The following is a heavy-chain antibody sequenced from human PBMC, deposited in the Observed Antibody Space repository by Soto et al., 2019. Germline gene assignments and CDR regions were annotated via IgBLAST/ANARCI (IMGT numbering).Heavy chain of an antibody. CDR3: ARDVTGRIAVSGIFDF. Sequence: ASVKVSCKASGYTFTSYAMHWVRQAPGQRLEWMGWINAGNGNTKYSQKFQGRVTITSDTSASTAYMELSSLRSEDTAVYYCARDVTGRIAVSGIFDFWGQGTLVTVSS. J-gene: IGHJ4*02. CDR2: INAGNGNT. D-gene: IGHD6-19*01. V-gene: IGHV1-3*01. CDR1: GYTFTSYA.